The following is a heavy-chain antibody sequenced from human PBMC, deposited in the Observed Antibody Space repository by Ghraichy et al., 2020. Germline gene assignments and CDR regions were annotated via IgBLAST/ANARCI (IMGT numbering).Heavy chain of an antibody. Sequence: SETLSLTCTVSGGSISSSSYYWGWIRQPPGKGLEWIGSIYYSGSTYYNPSLKSRVTISVDTSKNQFSLKLSSVTAADTAVYYCARRGSQNYFDYWGQGTLVTVSS. V-gene: IGHV4-39*01. D-gene: IGHD6-13*01. CDR3: ARRGSQNYFDY. J-gene: IGHJ4*02. CDR1: GGSISSSSYY. CDR2: IYYSGST.